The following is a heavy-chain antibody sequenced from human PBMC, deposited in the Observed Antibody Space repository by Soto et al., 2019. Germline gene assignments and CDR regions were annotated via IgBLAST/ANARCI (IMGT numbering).Heavy chain of an antibody. J-gene: IGHJ4*02. CDR3: ATAKSTYASAYYVY. V-gene: IGHV3-7*05. D-gene: IGHD1-26*01. Sequence: GGSLRLSCAASGFTFSSYWMTWVRQAPGKGLEWVANIKQDGSEKYYVDSVKGRFTISRDNAKNSLYLQMNSLRAEDTAIYFCATAKSTYASAYYVYWGRGTEVTVS. CDR1: GFTFSSYW. CDR2: IKQDGSEK.